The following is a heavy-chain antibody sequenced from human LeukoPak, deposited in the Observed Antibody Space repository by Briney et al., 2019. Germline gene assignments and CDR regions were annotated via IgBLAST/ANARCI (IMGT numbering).Heavy chain of an antibody. CDR3: ARGTRYSYGLNY. V-gene: IGHV3-66*01. CDR1: RFTVSSNY. Sequence: GGSLRLSCAASRFTVSSNYMSWVRQAPGKGLEWVSVIYSGGSTYYADSVKGRFTISRDNSKNTLYLQMNSLRAEDTAVYYCARGTRYSYGLNYWGQGTLVTVSS. D-gene: IGHD5-18*01. J-gene: IGHJ4*02. CDR2: IYSGGST.